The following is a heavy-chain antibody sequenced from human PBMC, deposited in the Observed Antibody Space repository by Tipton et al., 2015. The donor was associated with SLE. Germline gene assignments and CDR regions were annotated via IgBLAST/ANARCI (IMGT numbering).Heavy chain of an antibody. Sequence: SLRLSCAASGFTFSSYSMNWVRQAPGKGLEWVSYISSSSSTIYYADSVKGRFTISRDNAKKSLYLQMNSLRAEDTAVYYCARGEKQLHYWGQGTLVTVSS. CDR3: ARGEKQLHY. V-gene: IGHV3-48*01. CDR1: GFTFSSYS. J-gene: IGHJ4*02. D-gene: IGHD6-6*01. CDR2: ISSSSSTI.